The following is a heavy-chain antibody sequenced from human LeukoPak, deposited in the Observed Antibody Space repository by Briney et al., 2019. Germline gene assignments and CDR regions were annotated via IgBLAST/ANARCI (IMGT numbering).Heavy chain of an antibody. CDR3: ARVGNCSSTSCYYYYYYMDV. CDR2: IYTSGST. CDR1: GGSISSYY. V-gene: IGHV4-4*07. Sequence: PSETLSLTCTVSGGSISSYYWSWIRQPAGKGLEWIGRIYTSGSTNYNPSLKSRVTMSVDTSKNQFSLKLSSVTAADTAVYYCARVGNCSSTSCYYYYYYMDVWGKGTTVTVSS. D-gene: IGHD2-2*01. J-gene: IGHJ6*03.